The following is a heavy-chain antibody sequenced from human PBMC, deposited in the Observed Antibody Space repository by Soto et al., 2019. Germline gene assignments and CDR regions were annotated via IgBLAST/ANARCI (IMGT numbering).Heavy chain of an antibody. CDR2: ISGSGGST. Sequence: GGSLRLSCAASGFTFGTYAMTWVRQAPGKGLEWVSAISGSGGSTYYADSVEGRFTISRDNAKNTLYVQMNSLRAEDTAIYYCAKMYYYDSSGSRGYFDYWGQGTLVTVSS. V-gene: IGHV3-23*01. CDR3: AKMYYYDSSGSRGYFDY. CDR1: GFTFGTYA. J-gene: IGHJ4*02. D-gene: IGHD3-22*01.